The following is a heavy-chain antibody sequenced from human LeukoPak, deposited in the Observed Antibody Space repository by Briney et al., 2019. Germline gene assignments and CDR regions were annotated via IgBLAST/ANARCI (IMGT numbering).Heavy chain of an antibody. V-gene: IGHV1-8*01. J-gene: IGHJ4*02. CDR3: ARGRGPTMVRGVIIHYFDY. CDR2: MNPNSGNT. CDR1: GHTFTSYD. Sequence: ASVKVSCKASGHTFTSYDINWVRQATGQGLEWMGWMNPNSGNTGYAQKFQGRVTMTRNTSISTAYMELSSLRSEDTAVYYCARGRGPTMVRGVIIHYFDYWGQGTLVTVSS. D-gene: IGHD3-10*01.